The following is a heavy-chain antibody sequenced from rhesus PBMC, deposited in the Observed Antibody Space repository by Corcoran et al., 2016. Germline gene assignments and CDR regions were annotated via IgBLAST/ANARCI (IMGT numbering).Heavy chain of an antibody. Sequence: QVQLQESGPGLVKPSETLSLTCAVSGGSISDDYYWSWIRQPPGKGLVWIGYIYGIGGGTNYNPSLTNLVTISIDTAKNQFSLKLSSVTAADTAVYYCARSKGVTLFDYCGQGVLVTVSS. J-gene: IGHJ4*01. CDR2: IYGIGGGT. CDR3: ARSKGVTLFDY. CDR1: GGSISDDYY. D-gene: IGHD4-23*01. V-gene: IGHV4-106*01.